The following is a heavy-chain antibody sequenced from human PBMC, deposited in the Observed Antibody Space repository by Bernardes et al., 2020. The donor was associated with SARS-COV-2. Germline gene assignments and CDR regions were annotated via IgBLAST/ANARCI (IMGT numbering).Heavy chain of an antibody. CDR2: INPNSGGT. CDR1: GYTFTGYY. J-gene: IGHJ4*02. D-gene: IGHD5-12*01. CDR3: ARSRDGYNYGY. V-gene: IGHV1-2*02. Sequence: ASVKVSCKASGYTFTGYYMHWVRQAPGQGLEWMGWINPNSGGTTYAQKFQGRVTMTRDTSISTAYMELSRLRSDDTAVYYCARSRDGYNYGYWGQGTLVTVSS.